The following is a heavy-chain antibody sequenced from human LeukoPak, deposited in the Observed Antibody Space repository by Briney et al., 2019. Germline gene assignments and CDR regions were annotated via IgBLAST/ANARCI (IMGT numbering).Heavy chain of an antibody. CDR2: VSSSGSTI. V-gene: IGHV3-48*03. Sequence: GGSLRLSCAASGFTFSSYEMNWVRQAPGKGLEWVSYVSSSGSTIYYADSVKGRFPISRDNAENSLYLQMNNLRAEDTAVYYCARLAGYCSGGSCYSEYNWFDPWGQGTLVTVSS. CDR3: ARLAGYCSGGSCYSEYNWFDP. D-gene: IGHD2-15*01. J-gene: IGHJ5*02. CDR1: GFTFSSYE.